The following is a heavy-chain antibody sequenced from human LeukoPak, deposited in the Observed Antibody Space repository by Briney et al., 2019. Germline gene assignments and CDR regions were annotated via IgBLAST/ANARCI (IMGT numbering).Heavy chain of an antibody. CDR3: ADTYYYGSGSYNAFDI. Sequence: PSETLSLTCTVSGGSISSYYWSWIRQPPGKGLEWIGYIYYSGSTNYNPSLKSRVTISVDTSKNQFSLKLSSVTAADTAVYYCADTYYYGSGSYNAFDIWGQGTMVTVSS. V-gene: IGHV4-59*01. D-gene: IGHD3-10*01. CDR2: IYYSGST. J-gene: IGHJ3*02. CDR1: GGSISSYY.